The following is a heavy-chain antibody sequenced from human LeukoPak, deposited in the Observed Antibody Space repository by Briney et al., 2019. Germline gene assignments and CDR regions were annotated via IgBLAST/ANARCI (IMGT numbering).Heavy chain of an antibody. Sequence: ASVKVSCKASGYTFTSYGISWVRQAPGQGLEWMGWISAYNGNTNYAQKLQGRVTMTTDTSTSTAYMELRSLRSDDTAVYYCARDAHTYYYDSSGYYLHSYFDYWGQGTLVTVSS. D-gene: IGHD3-22*01. J-gene: IGHJ4*02. CDR3: ARDAHTYYYDSSGYYLHSYFDY. V-gene: IGHV1-18*01. CDR1: GYTFTSYG. CDR2: ISAYNGNT.